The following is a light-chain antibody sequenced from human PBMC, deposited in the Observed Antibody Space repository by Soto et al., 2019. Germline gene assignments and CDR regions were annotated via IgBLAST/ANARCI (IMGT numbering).Light chain of an antibody. CDR2: GAS. CDR1: QSVSSN. V-gene: IGKV3-15*01. Sequence: EIVMTQSPATLYVSPGERATLSCRASQSVSSNLAWYQQKPGQAPRLLIYGASTRATGIPARFSGSGSGTESTLTISRLQSEDFAIYFCQQYNNWPPDRTFGQGTKVEIK. J-gene: IGKJ1*01. CDR3: QQYNNWPPDRT.